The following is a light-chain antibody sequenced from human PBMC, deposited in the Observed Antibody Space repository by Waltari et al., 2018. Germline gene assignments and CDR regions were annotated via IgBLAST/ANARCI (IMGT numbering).Light chain of an antibody. J-gene: IGLJ1*01. CDR1: SSDVGAYNY. CDR2: EVT. Sequence: QSALPQPPSASGSPGQSVTISCTGTSSDVGAYNYVPWYQQYPDKAPKLMIYEVTKRPSGVPDRFSGSKSGNTASLTVSGLQAEDEADYYCISYAGNNKYVLGAGTKVTVL. V-gene: IGLV2-8*01. CDR3: ISYAGNNKYV.